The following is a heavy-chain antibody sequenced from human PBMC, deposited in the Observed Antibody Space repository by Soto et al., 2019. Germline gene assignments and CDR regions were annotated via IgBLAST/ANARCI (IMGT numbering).Heavy chain of an antibody. CDR3: ARGIYYDFWSGYPGYFDY. J-gene: IGHJ4*02. CDR2: IYYSGST. V-gene: IGHV4-31*03. D-gene: IGHD3-3*01. Sequence: QVQLLESGPGLVKPSQTLSLTCTVSGGSISSGGYYWSWIRQHPGKGLEWIGYIYYSGSTYYNPSLKSRVTISVDTSKNQFSLKLSSVTAADTAVYYCARGIYYDFWSGYPGYFDYWGQGTLVTVSS. CDR1: GGSISSGGYY.